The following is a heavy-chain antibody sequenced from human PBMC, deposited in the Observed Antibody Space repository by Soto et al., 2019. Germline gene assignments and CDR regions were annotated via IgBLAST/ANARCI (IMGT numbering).Heavy chain of an antibody. D-gene: IGHD3-22*01. CDR2: IYPGDSDT. CDR3: ARQAPLLLTDASGYSDY. Sequence: PGESLKISCKASGYSFSNRWIGWVRQLPGKGLEWMGIIYPGDSDTRYSPSFQGQVTISADRSINTAYLQWSSLKASDTAMYYCARQAPLLLTDASGYSDYWGQGTLVTVSS. V-gene: IGHV5-51*01. J-gene: IGHJ4*02. CDR1: GYSFSNRW.